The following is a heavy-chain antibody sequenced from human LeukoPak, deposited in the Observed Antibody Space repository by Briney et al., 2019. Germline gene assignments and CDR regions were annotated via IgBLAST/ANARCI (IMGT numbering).Heavy chain of an antibody. CDR1: GFTFSSYG. Sequence: GGSLRLSCAASGFTFSSYGMYWVRQAPGKGLEWVAVIWYDGSNKYCADSVKGRFTISRDNSKNTLYLQMNSLRVEDTAVYYCAKGPPADDAVDQGNFDYWGQGTLVTVSS. CDR2: IWYDGSNK. V-gene: IGHV3-33*06. J-gene: IGHJ4*02. D-gene: IGHD6-19*01. CDR3: AKGPPADDAVDQGNFDY.